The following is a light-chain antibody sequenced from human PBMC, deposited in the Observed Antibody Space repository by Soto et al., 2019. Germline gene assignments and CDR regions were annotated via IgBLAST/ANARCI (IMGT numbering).Light chain of an antibody. CDR3: QQYVSSPWA. V-gene: IGKV3-20*01. J-gene: IGKJ1*01. CDR1: QSVTNSF. CDR2: GAS. Sequence: DIVTTQSPSTLSVSPGERATLSCRASQSVTNSFLAWYQQKPGQAPRLLIYGASRRATGIPDRFTGSGSGTDFTLTISRLEPEDFAVYYCQQYVSSPWAFGQGSQVDIK.